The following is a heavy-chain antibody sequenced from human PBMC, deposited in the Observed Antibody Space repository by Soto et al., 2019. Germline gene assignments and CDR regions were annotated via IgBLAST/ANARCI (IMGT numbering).Heavy chain of an antibody. Sequence: QLQLQESGSGLVKPSQTLSLTCAVSGGSISSGGYSWSWIRQPPGKGLEWIGYIYHSGSTYYNPSLRSRVTISVDRSKSQFSLKLSSVTAADTAVYYCARGRYYYGSGSYYNHWGQGTLVTVSS. V-gene: IGHV4-30-2*01. D-gene: IGHD3-10*01. J-gene: IGHJ5*02. CDR1: GGSISSGGYS. CDR2: IYHSGST. CDR3: ARGRYYYGSGSYYNH.